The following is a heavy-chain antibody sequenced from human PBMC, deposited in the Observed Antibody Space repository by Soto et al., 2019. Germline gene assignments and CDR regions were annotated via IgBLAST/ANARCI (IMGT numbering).Heavy chain of an antibody. CDR2: ISYDGSNK. Sequence: PGGSLRLSCAASGFTFSSCAMHWVRQAPGKGLEGVSVISYDGSNKYYAYSVKGRFTISIDNSKNKMYLKMNSLIAEDTAVYYCARSLWFGEFWWRRPDYYGMHXWGQATTVTVS. J-gene: IGHJ6*02. CDR1: GFTFSSCA. D-gene: IGHD3-10*01. CDR3: ARSLWFGEFWWRRPDYYGMHX. V-gene: IGHV3-30-3*01.